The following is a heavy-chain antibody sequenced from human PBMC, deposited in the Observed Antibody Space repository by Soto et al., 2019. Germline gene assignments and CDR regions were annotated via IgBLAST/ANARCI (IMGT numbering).Heavy chain of an antibody. CDR1: GFTFSSYG. CDR2: IWYDGSNK. J-gene: IGHJ4*02. V-gene: IGHV3-33*01. Sequence: QVQLVESGGGVVQPGRSLRLSCAASGFTFSSYGMHWVRQAPGKGLEWVAVIWYDGSNKYYADSVKGRFTISRDNSKNTLYLQMNSPRAEDTAVYYCARDGAAQLPFDYWGQGTLVTVSS. CDR3: ARDGAAQLPFDY. D-gene: IGHD6-13*01.